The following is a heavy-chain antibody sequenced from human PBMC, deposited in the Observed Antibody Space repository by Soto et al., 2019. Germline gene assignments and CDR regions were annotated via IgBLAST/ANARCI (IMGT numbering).Heavy chain of an antibody. J-gene: IGHJ4*02. CDR3: TTPPGSPYYYDSRGMGY. CDR2: IKSKTDGGTT. Sequence: GGSLRLSCAASGFTFSNAWMNWVRQAPGKGLEWVGRIKSKTDGGTTDYAAPVKGRFIISRDDSRNTLYLQMNSLKTEDAAVYYCTTPPGSPYYYDSRGMGYWGQGTLVTVSS. CDR1: GFTFSNAW. V-gene: IGHV3-15*07. D-gene: IGHD3-22*01.